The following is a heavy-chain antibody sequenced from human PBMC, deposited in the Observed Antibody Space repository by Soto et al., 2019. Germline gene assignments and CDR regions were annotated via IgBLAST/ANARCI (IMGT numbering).Heavy chain of an antibody. CDR2: IRNKGNNYAT. V-gene: IGHV3-73*01. J-gene: IGHJ4*02. CDR3: TSRRDWTAVDPLDY. Sequence: PGWSLRLSCAASGVTFSDSAMHWVRQASGKGLEWVGRIRNKGNNYATAYTASVKGRFTISRDDSKNTVYLQMNSLKIDDTAVYYCTSRRDWTAVDPLDYWGLGTLVTVSS. D-gene: IGHD5-18*01. CDR1: GVTFSDSA.